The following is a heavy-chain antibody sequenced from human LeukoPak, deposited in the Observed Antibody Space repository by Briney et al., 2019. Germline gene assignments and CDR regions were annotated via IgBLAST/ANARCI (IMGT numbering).Heavy chain of an antibody. Sequence: GGSLRLSCAASGFTFSSYAMSWVRQAPGKGLEWVSAIGGSGGSTYYADSVKGRFTISRDNSKNTLFLQISSLRAEDPAVYYCAKTHSEPGYSSSWSYYYGMDVWGQGTTVTVSS. CDR3: AKTHSEPGYSSSWSYYYGMDV. J-gene: IGHJ6*02. CDR2: IGGSGGST. V-gene: IGHV3-23*01. CDR1: GFTFSSYA. D-gene: IGHD6-13*01.